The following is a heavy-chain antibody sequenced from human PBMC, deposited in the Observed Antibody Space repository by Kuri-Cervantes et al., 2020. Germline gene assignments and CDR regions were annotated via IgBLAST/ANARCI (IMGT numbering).Heavy chain of an antibody. V-gene: IGHV4-59*01. D-gene: IGHD3-16*01. CDR1: GGSISTFY. CDR3: AREMTFGEPPDY. J-gene: IGHJ4*02. Sequence: GSLRLSCTVSGGSISTFYWSWIRQPPGKILEWIGYIYYSGSTNYNPSLKSRVTISVDTSKNQFSLKLSSVTAADTAVYYCAREMTFGEPPDYWGQGTLVTVSS. CDR2: IYYSGST.